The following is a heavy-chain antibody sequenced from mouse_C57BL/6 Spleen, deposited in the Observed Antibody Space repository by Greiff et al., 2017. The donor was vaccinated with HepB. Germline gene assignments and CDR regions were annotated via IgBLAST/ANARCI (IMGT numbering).Heavy chain of an antibody. CDR3: ARWAYDYDRDWFAY. CDR1: GYTFTDYN. V-gene: IGHV1-18*01. Sequence: SGPELVKPGASVKIPCKASGYTFTDYNMDWVKQSHGKSLEWIGDINPNNGGTIYNQKFKGKATLTVDKSSSTAYMELRSLTSEDTAVYYCARWAYDYDRDWFAYWGQGTLVTVSA. CDR2: INPNNGGT. D-gene: IGHD2-4*01. J-gene: IGHJ3*01.